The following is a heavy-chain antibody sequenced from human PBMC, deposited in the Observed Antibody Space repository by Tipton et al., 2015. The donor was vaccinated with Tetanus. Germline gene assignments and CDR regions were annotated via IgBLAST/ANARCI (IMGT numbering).Heavy chain of an antibody. CDR2: VYYTGST. CDR1: GGSMSTYY. CDR3: ALTTDNWFDP. Sequence: TLSLTCTVSGGSMSTYYWSWIRQPPGKGLEWIGYVYYTGSTDYNPSLKSRVTISVDTAKSQFSLRLSPVTAADTAVYYCALTTDNWFDPWGRGTLVTVSS. D-gene: IGHD1-1*01. V-gene: IGHV4-59*08. J-gene: IGHJ5*02.